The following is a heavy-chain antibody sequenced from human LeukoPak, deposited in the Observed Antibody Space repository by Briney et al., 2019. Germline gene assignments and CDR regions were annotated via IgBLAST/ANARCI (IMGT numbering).Heavy chain of an antibody. Sequence: PSGTLSLTCAVSGGSVSSSDCWTWVRQPPGKGLDWIGEIYANGATNYNPSLKSRVTISIDKSRNQFSLKMTSVTDADTAVYYCAAAARGVSYYYDSSGYYAEYFQHWGQGTLVTVSS. D-gene: IGHD3-22*01. CDR2: IYANGAT. J-gene: IGHJ1*01. V-gene: IGHV4-4*02. CDR3: AAAARGVSYYYDSSGYYAEYFQH. CDR1: GGSVSSSDC.